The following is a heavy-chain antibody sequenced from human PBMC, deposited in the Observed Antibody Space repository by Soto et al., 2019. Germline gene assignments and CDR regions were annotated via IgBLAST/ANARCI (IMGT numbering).Heavy chain of an antibody. V-gene: IGHV1-18*01. CDR1: GYTFSSYG. Sequence: QVQLVQSGAEVKKPGASVKVSCKASGYTFSSYGISWVRQAPGQGLEWMGWISAYNGNTNYAQKLQGRVTMTTDTXXTTAYMELRSLRSDDTAVYYCARAYCGGDCSVLYYYYGMDVWGQGTTVTVSS. CDR2: ISAYNGNT. J-gene: IGHJ6*02. CDR3: ARAYCGGDCSVLYYYYGMDV. D-gene: IGHD2-21*02.